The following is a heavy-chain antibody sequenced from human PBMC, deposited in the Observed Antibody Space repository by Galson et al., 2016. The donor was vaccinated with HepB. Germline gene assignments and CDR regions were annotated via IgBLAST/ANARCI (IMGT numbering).Heavy chain of an antibody. V-gene: IGHV3-11*06. CDR3: ARDDSSSSYYYYGLDV. CDR2: ISSSSYT. Sequence: SLRLSCAASGFTFSDYHMSWIRQAPGKGLEWVSHISSSSYTNYADSVEGRFTISRDNAKNSLYLQMNNLRAEDTAVFYCARDDSSSSYYYYGLDVWGQGTTVTVSS. D-gene: IGHD6-6*01. J-gene: IGHJ6*02. CDR1: GFTFSDYH.